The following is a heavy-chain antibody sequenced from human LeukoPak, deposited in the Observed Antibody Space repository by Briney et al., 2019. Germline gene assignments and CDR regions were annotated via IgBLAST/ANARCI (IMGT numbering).Heavy chain of an antibody. CDR2: MYHSGGT. CDR1: GFSISTGYY. Sequence: PSETLSLTCTVSGFSISTGYYWGWIRQPPGRGLEWIGSMYHSGGTYYKSSLKSRVTISVDTSKNQISLKLTSVTAADTAVYYCARHGVWYYDSSRGRSFDIWGQGTVVTVSS. CDR3: ARHGVWYYDSSRGRSFDI. J-gene: IGHJ3*02. D-gene: IGHD3-22*01. V-gene: IGHV4-38-2*02.